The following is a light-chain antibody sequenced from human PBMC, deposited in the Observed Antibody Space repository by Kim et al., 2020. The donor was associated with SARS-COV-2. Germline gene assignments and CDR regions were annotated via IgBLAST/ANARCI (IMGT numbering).Light chain of an antibody. Sequence: VSPGERATLSCRASQSVSSNLAWYQQKPGQAPRLLMYGASTRATGFPARFSGSGSGTDFTLTISSLQSEDFAVYYCQHYNSWPLTFGGGTKVDIK. CDR3: QHYNSWPLT. J-gene: IGKJ4*01. CDR1: QSVSSN. CDR2: GAS. V-gene: IGKV3-15*01.